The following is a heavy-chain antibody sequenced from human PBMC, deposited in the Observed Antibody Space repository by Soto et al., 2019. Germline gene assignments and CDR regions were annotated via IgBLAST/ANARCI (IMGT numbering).Heavy chain of an antibody. CDR2: IDPSDSYT. CDR3: ASCSSTSCYNYYYGMDV. D-gene: IGHD2-2*02. V-gene: IGHV5-10-1*01. CDR1: GYSFTSYW. J-gene: IGHJ6*02. Sequence: GESLKISCKGSGYSFTSYWISWVRQMPGKGLEGMGRIDPSDSYTNYSPSFQGHVTISADKSISTAYLQWSSLKASDTAMYYWASCSSTSCYNYYYGMDVWGQGTTVTVS.